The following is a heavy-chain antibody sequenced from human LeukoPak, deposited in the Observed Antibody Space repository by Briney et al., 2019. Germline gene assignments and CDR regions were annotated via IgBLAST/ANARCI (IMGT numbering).Heavy chain of an antibody. J-gene: IGHJ4*02. D-gene: IGHD6-19*01. CDR3: ATEVREQQWLVRDH. CDR1: GFIFSNNA. V-gene: IGHV3-30*02. Sequence: GGSLRLSCAASGFIFSNNAMHWVRQAPGKGLEWVSFTHLDGTYSYADSVKGRFTISRDNSQSTLYLQMNTVRPDDTAVYYCATEVREQQWLVRDHWGQGTLVIVSS. CDR2: THLDGTY.